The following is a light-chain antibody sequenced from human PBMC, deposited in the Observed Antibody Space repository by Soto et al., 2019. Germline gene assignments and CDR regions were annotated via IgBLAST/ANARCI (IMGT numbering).Light chain of an antibody. CDR3: ASYAGSNNLV. Sequence: QSALTQPPSASGSPGQSVTISCTGTTSDVGAYNYVSWYQQHPGKAPKLMIFEVSKRPSGVPDRFSGSKSGNTASLTVSGLQAEDDADYYCASYAGSNNLVFGAGTKLTVL. V-gene: IGLV2-8*01. J-gene: IGLJ2*01. CDR2: EVS. CDR1: TSDVGAYNY.